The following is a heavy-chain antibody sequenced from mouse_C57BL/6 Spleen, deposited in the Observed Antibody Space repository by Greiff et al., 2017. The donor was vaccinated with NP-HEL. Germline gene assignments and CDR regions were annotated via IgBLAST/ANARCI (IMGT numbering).Heavy chain of an antibody. Sequence: EVQVVESGAGLVKPGGSLKLSCAASGFTFSSYAMSWVRQTPEKRLEWVAYISSGGDYIYYADTVKGRFTISRDNAGNTLYLQMSSLKSEDTAMDYWTRGGGNYLDYWGQGTTLTVSS. V-gene: IGHV5-9-1*02. CDR2: ISSGGDYI. CDR3: TRGGGNYLDY. D-gene: IGHD1-1*02. J-gene: IGHJ2*01. CDR1: GFTFSSYA.